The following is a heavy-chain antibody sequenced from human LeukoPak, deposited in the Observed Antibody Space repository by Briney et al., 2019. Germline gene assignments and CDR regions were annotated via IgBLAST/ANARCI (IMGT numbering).Heavy chain of an antibody. CDR1: GFTFSNYA. Sequence: PGGSLRLSCEASGFTFSNYAMNWVRQAPGKGLEYVSAISSDGGSIDYANSVKGRFTMSRDNSKNTLYLQMGSLRAEDMGVYYCARGVAAAGILGYWGQGTLVTVSS. CDR2: ISSDGGSI. V-gene: IGHV3-64*01. CDR3: ARGVAAAGILGY. D-gene: IGHD6-13*01. J-gene: IGHJ4*02.